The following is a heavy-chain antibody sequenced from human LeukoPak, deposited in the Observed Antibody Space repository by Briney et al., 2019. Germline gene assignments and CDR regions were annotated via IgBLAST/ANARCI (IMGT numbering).Heavy chain of an antibody. CDR2: IKHDGSEKQDGSEK. J-gene: IGHJ4*02. V-gene: IGHV3-7*01. D-gene: IGHD6-6*01. CDR3: ARAHSSSSTFDL. CDR1: GFTFSQYW. Sequence: GGSLRLSCAASGFTFSQYWMTWVRQAPGKGLEWVANIKHDGSEKQDGSEKNYVDSVKGRFTISRDNTKNTLYLQLNSLRADDTAVYYCARAHSSSSTFDLWGQGTLVTVSS.